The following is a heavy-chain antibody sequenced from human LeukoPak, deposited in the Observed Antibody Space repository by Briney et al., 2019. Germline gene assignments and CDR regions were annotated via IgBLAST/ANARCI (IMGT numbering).Heavy chain of an antibody. CDR2: ISSSSSTI. CDR1: GFTFSSYS. J-gene: IGHJ4*02. Sequence: GGSLRLSCAASGFTFSSYSMNWVRQAPGKGLEWVSYISSSSSTIYYADSVKGRFTISRDNAKNSLYLQMNSLRAEDTAVYYCAKEGSRWLHHPFDYWGQGTLVTVSS. CDR3: AKEGSRWLHHPFDY. V-gene: IGHV3-48*04. D-gene: IGHD5-24*01.